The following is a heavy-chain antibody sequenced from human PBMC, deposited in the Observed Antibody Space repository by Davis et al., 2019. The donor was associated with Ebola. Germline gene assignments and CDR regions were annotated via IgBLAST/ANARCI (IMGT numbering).Heavy chain of an antibody. V-gene: IGHV1-69*05. D-gene: IGHD3-3*01. CDR2: IIPMFRSP. J-gene: IGHJ5*02. CDR3: ARSAITIFGVPMGWFDP. CDR1: GDTFVSFA. Sequence: SVQVSCKASGDTFVSFAVSWLRQAPRQGLEWMGGIIPMFRSPNYAQKLQGRVTMTTDTSTNTAYMELRSLRSADKAVYYCARSAITIFGVPMGWFDPWGQGTLVSVSS.